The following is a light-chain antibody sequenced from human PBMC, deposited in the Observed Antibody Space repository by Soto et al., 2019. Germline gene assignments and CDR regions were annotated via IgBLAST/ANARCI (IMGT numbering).Light chain of an antibody. Sequence: EIVLTQSPATLSLSPGERATLSCRASQSISNCLAWYQQKPGQAPRLLIYDASNRATGIPARFSGSGSGTDFTLTISSLEPEDFAVYYCQQRSNWPITFGQGTRLEIK. CDR3: QQRSNWPIT. J-gene: IGKJ5*01. V-gene: IGKV3-11*01. CDR1: QSISNC. CDR2: DAS.